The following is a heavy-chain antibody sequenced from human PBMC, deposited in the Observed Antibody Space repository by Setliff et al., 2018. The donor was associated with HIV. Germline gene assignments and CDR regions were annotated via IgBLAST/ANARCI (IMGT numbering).Heavy chain of an antibody. V-gene: IGHV5-51*01. CDR2: FYPSDSDT. D-gene: IGHD4-17*01. Sequence: GESLKISCQGSGFNFRTSWIGWVRQMPGEGLEWIGVFYPSDSDTRYSPSFKGQVTISADKSINTVYLQWSGLRASDTAMCYCAISYGGHSWARLDYWGRGTLVTVSS. CDR1: GFNFRTSW. CDR3: AISYGGHSWARLDY. J-gene: IGHJ4*02.